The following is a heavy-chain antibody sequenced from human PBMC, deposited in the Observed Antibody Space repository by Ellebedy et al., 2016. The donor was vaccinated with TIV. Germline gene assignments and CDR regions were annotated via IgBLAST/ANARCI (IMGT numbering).Heavy chain of an antibody. CDR2: IHTGGDT. CDR1: GFTVSYTY. CDR3: ARRITGTYGDDALDI. J-gene: IGHJ3*02. V-gene: IGHV3-53*01. Sequence: GGSLRLSCAASGFTVSYTYMSWVRQAPGKGLEWVSVIHTGGDTYYADSVKGRSTISRDSSKTTLYLQMNSLRAEDTAVYYCARRITGTYGDDALDIWGQGTMVTVSS. D-gene: IGHD1-20*01.